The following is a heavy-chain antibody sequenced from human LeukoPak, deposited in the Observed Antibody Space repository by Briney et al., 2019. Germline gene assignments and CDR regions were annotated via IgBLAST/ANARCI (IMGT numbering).Heavy chain of an antibody. CDR2: INQDGSEK. Sequence: GGSLRLSCAASGFTFSSYWMSWVRQAPGKGLEWVANINQDGSEKYYVDSVKGRFTISRDNAKNSLYLQMNSLRAEDTAVYYCAREGARGRRVTIFGVAAYGMDVWGQGTTVTVSS. J-gene: IGHJ6*02. CDR1: GFTFSSYW. D-gene: IGHD3-3*01. CDR3: AREGARGRRVTIFGVAAYGMDV. V-gene: IGHV3-7*01.